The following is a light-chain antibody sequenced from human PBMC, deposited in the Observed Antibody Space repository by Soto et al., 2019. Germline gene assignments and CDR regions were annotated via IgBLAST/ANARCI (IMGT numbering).Light chain of an antibody. CDR2: DAS. CDR1: QSVSSY. J-gene: IGKJ3*01. V-gene: IGKV3-11*01. Sequence: EIVLTQSPATLSLSPGERATLSCRASQSVSSYLAWYQQKPGQAPRLLIYDASNRATGIPARFSGSGSGTDFPLTISSLGPEDFAVYYCQQRSHSQFTFGPGTKVDIK. CDR3: QQRSHSQFT.